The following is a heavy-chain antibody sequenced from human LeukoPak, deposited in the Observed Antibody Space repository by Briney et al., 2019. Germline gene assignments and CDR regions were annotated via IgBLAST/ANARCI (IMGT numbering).Heavy chain of an antibody. J-gene: IGHJ4*02. Sequence: GGSLRLSCAASGFTFSSYAMSWVRQAPGKGLEWVSAISGSGGSTYYADSVKGRFTISRDNSKNTLYLQMNSLRAEDTAVYYCAKDPHTSRITMIVVDFDYWGQGILVTVSS. V-gene: IGHV3-23*01. CDR1: GFTFSSYA. CDR2: ISGSGGST. D-gene: IGHD3-22*01. CDR3: AKDPHTSRITMIVVDFDY.